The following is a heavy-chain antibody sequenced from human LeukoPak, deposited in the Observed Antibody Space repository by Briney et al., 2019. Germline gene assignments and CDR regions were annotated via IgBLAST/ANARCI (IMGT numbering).Heavy chain of an antibody. CDR3: ARRSRMVRGVLDY. D-gene: IGHD3-10*01. V-gene: IGHV4-34*01. Sequence: NPSETLSLTCAVYGGSFSGYYWSWIRQPPGKGLEWIGEINHSGSTNYNPSLKSRVTISVDTSKNQFSLKLSSVTAADTAVYYCARRSRMVRGVLDYWGQGTLVTVSS. CDR1: GGSFSGYY. J-gene: IGHJ4*02. CDR2: INHSGST.